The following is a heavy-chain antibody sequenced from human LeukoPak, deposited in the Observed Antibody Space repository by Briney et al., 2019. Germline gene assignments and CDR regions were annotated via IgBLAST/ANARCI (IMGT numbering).Heavy chain of an antibody. J-gene: IGHJ5*02. CDR3: ASFGDFWSGYSGLDTNNWFDP. CDR2: IYHSGST. Sequence: SETLSLTCTVSGYSISSGYYWGWIRQPPGKGLEWIGSIYHSGSTYYNPSLKSRVTISVDTSKNQFSLKLSSVTAADTAVYYCASFGDFWSGYSGLDTNNWFDPWGQGTLVTVSS. V-gene: IGHV4-38-2*02. CDR1: GYSISSGYY. D-gene: IGHD3-3*01.